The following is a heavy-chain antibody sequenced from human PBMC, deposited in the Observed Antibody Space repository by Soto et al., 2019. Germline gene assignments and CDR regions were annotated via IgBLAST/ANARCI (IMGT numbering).Heavy chain of an antibody. V-gene: IGHV4-59*12. CDR2: IYYSGST. D-gene: IGHD2-8*02. CDR3: ARDKITGLFDY. CDR1: GGSISRDY. J-gene: IGHJ4*02. Sequence: PSETLSLTCTVSGGSISRDYYIWIRQPPGKGLEWIGHIYYSGSTNYNPSLKSRVPISIDTSKNQFPLKLSSMTAADTAVYYCARDKITGLFDYWGQGTLVTVSS.